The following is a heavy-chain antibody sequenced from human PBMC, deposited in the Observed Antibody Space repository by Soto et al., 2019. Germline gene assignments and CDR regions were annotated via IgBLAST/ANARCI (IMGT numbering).Heavy chain of an antibody. CDR3: ATQEVGGSYVYTFDP. CDR1: GGSISSSSYY. D-gene: IGHD1-26*01. CDR2: IYYSGST. V-gene: IGHV4-39*01. J-gene: IGHJ5*02. Sequence: SETLSLTCTVSGGSISSSSYYWGWVRQPPGKGLEWIGSIYYSGSTYYNPSLKSRVTISVDTSKNQFSLKLSSVTAADTAVYYCATQEVGGSYVYTFDPWGQGTLVTVSS.